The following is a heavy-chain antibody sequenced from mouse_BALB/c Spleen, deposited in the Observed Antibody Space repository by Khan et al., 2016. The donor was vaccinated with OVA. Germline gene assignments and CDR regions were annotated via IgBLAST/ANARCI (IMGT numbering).Heavy chain of an antibody. J-gene: IGHJ3*01. CDR3: ASHLTGSFAY. CDR2: ISSGGDYT. Sequence: EVHLVESGGDLVKPGGSLKLSCAASGFTFSSYSMSWVRQTPDKRLEWVATISSGGDYTYSPDNVKGRFTISRDNAKNPLYMQMSSLKSEDTAMYYCASHLTGSFAYWGQGTLVTVSA. D-gene: IGHD4-1*01. V-gene: IGHV5-6*01. CDR1: GFTFSSYS.